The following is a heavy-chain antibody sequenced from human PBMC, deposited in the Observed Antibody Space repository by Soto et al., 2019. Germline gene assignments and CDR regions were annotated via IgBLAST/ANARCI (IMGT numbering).Heavy chain of an antibody. J-gene: IGHJ4*02. D-gene: IGHD5-12*01. CDR3: AREPRYGDTVDYYFDY. CDR2: IYYSGST. V-gene: IGHV4-59*01. CDR1: GGSISSYY. Sequence: SETLSLTCTVSGGSISSYYWSWIRQPPGKGLEWIGYIYYSGSTNYNPSLKSRVTISVDTSKNQFSLKLSSVTAADTAVYYCAREPRYGDTVDYYFDYWGQGTLVTVSS.